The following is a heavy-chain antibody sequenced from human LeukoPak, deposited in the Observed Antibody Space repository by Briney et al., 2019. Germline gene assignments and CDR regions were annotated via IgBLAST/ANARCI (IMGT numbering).Heavy chain of an antibody. Sequence: GGSLRLSCAASGFTFSSYAMSWVRQAPGKGLEWVSAISGSGGSTYYADSVKGRFTISRDNSKNTLYLQMNSLRPEDTAVYYCAKDLDYDSMMLGYWGQGTLVTVSS. J-gene: IGHJ4*02. CDR2: ISGSGGST. D-gene: IGHD3-22*01. V-gene: IGHV3-23*01. CDR3: AKDLDYDSMMLGY. CDR1: GFTFSSYA.